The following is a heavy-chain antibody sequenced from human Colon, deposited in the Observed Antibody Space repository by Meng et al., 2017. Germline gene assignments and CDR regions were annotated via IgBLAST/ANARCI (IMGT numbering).Heavy chain of an antibody. CDR2: IYYSGST. V-gene: IGHV4-59*01. Sequence: SETLSLTCTVSGDSITSYYWSWIRQPPGKGLEWIAWIYYSGSTNYNPSLKSRVTISMDTSKHQFSLNLTSVTTADTAVYYCARGGASSKWLDPWGQGILVTVYS. CDR3: ARGGASSKWLDP. CDR1: GDSITSYY. D-gene: IGHD6-6*01. J-gene: IGHJ5*02.